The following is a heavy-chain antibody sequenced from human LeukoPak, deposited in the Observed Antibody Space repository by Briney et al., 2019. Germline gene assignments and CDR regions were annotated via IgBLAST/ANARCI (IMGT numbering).Heavy chain of an antibody. Sequence: SETLSLTCTVSGGSISSSSYYWGWIRQPPGKGLEWIGEIYHSGSTNYNPSLKSRVTISVDKSKNQFSLKLSSVTAADTAVYYCARGGFGELSDAFDIWGQGTMVTVSS. CDR3: ARGGFGELSDAFDI. CDR2: IYHSGST. V-gene: IGHV4-39*07. CDR1: GGSISSSSYY. J-gene: IGHJ3*02. D-gene: IGHD3-10*01.